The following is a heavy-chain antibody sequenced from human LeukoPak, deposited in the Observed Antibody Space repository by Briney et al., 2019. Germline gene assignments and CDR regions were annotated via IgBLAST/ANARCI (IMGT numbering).Heavy chain of an antibody. V-gene: IGHV3-23*01. CDR3: TKDPNGDYVGAFDP. D-gene: IGHD4-17*01. J-gene: IGHJ5*02. Sequence: GGSLRLSCAASGFTFSTFAMTWVRQAPGKGLEWVSSITGTHYTTYNTDSVKGRFTISRDNSKNTLYLQMNSLRADDTAVYYCTKDPNGDYVGAFDPWGQGTLVTVSS. CDR2: ITGTHYTT. CDR1: GFTFSTFA.